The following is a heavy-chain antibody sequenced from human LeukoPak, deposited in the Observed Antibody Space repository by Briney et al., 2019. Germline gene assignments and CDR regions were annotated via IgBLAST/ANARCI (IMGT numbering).Heavy chain of an antibody. Sequence: SQTLSLTCAVSGGSISSGGYSWSWIRQPPGKGLEWIGYIYHSGSTYFNPSLKSRVTISVDRSKNQFSLKLSSVTAADTAVYYCARALARTFLDYWGQGTLVTVSS. CDR3: ARALARTFLDY. V-gene: IGHV4-30-2*01. J-gene: IGHJ4*02. CDR1: GGSISSGGYS. CDR2: IYHSGST. D-gene: IGHD3-3*02.